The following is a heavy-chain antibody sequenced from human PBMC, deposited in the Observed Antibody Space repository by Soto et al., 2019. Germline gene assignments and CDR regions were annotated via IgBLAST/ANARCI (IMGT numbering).Heavy chain of an antibody. Sequence: QVQLVESGGGVVQPGRSLRLSCAASRFTFSSYGMHWVRQAPGKGLGWVAVIWYDGSNKYYADSVKDRFTISRDNSKNTLYLQMNSLRAEDTAVYYCARDRWSSGLVDYWGQGTLVTVSS. CDR3: ARDRWSSGLVDY. CDR1: RFTFSSYG. V-gene: IGHV3-33*01. CDR2: IWYDGSNK. D-gene: IGHD6-19*01. J-gene: IGHJ4*02.